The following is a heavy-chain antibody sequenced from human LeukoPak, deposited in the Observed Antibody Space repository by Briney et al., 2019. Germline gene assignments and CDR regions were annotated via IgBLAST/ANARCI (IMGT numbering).Heavy chain of an antibody. D-gene: IGHD3-10*01. V-gene: IGHV1-69*06. Sequence: SVKVSCKASGGTFSSYAISWVRQAPGQGLEWMGGIIPIFGTANYAQKFQGRVTITADKSTSTAYMELSSLRSEDTAVYYCARVRDYYGSGKGPFDIWGQGTMVTVSS. CDR2: IIPIFGTA. CDR3: ARVRDYYGSGKGPFDI. J-gene: IGHJ3*02. CDR1: GGTFSSYA.